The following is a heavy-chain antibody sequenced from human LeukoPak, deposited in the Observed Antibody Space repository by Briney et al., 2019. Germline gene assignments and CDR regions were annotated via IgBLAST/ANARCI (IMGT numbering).Heavy chain of an antibody. V-gene: IGHV3-64D*06. CDR2: ISSSGGGT. J-gene: IGHJ4*02. D-gene: IGHD6-19*01. Sequence: PGGSLRLSCSASGFTFSGYAMHWVRQAPGKGLEYVSAISSSGGGTHYADSVKGRFTISRDNSKNTLHLQMSSLRTEDTAVYYCVKDHGYSSGWYVRGFDYWGQGTLVTVSS. CDR3: VKDHGYSSGWYVRGFDY. CDR1: GFTFSGYA.